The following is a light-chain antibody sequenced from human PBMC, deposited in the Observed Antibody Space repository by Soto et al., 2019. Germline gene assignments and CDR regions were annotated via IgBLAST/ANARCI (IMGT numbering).Light chain of an antibody. Sequence: DIQMTQSPSTLSASVGDRVTITCRASQSISSWLAWYQQKPGKAPKLLIYDASSLESGVPSRFSGSGSGREFTLTISSLQPDDFATNYCQQYKIFMSAFGQGTKLEIK. V-gene: IGKV1-5*01. CDR1: QSISSW. J-gene: IGKJ2*01. CDR2: DAS. CDR3: QQYKIFMSA.